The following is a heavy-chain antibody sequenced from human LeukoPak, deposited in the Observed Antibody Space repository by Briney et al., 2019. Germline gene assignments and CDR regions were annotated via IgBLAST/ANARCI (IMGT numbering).Heavy chain of an antibody. V-gene: IGHV4-59*08. CDR1: GGSISSYY. CDR3: AGTTVTTSNWFDP. Sequence: PSETLSLTCTVSGGSISSYYWSWTRQPPGKGLEWIGYIYYSGSTNYNPSLKSRVTISVDTSKNQFSLKLSSVTAADTAVYYRAGTTVTTSNWFDPWGQGTLVTVSS. CDR2: IYYSGST. D-gene: IGHD4-11*01. J-gene: IGHJ5*02.